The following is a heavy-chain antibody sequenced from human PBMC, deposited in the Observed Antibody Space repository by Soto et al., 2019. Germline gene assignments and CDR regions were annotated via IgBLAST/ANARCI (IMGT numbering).Heavy chain of an antibody. J-gene: IGHJ4*02. CDR3: AKGKGNDYGDSTTFDY. V-gene: IGHV3-23*01. CDR1: GFTFSSYA. D-gene: IGHD4-17*01. Sequence: GGSLRLSCAASGFTFSSYAMSRVRQAPGKGLEWVSAISGSGGSTYYADSVKGRFTISRDNSKNTLYLQMNSLRAEDTAVYYCAKGKGNDYGDSTTFDYWGQGTLVTVSS. CDR2: ISGSGGST.